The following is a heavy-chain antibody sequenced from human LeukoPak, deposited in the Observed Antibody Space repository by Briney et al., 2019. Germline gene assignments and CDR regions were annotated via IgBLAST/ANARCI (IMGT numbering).Heavy chain of an antibody. CDR1: GFTFSSYS. J-gene: IGHJ5*02. CDR3: ARDPSIAAAGDVP. CDR2: ISSSSSYI. D-gene: IGHD6-13*01. Sequence: GGSLRLSCAASGFTFSSYSMNWVRQAPGKGLEWVSSISSSSSYIYYADSVKGRFTISRDNAKNSLYLQMNSLRAEDTAVYYCARDPSIAAAGDVPWGQGTLVTVSS. V-gene: IGHV3-21*01.